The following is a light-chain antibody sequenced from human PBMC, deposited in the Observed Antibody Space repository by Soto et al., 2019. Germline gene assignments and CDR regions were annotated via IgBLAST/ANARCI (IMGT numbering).Light chain of an antibody. J-gene: IGKJ1*01. CDR1: QSVNSS. CDR3: QHYNNWPPWT. V-gene: IGKV3-15*01. Sequence: EVVMTQSPATLSVSPGERATLSCRASQSVNSSLAWYQQKPGQAPRLLIHGASTRASGVPARFSGSGSGTEFTLTISSLQSEDFAVYYCQHYNNWPPWTFGQGTKVEIK. CDR2: GAS.